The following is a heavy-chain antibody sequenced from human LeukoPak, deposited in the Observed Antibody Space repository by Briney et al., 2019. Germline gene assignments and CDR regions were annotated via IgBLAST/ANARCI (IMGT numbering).Heavy chain of an antibody. V-gene: IGHV4-39*07. CDR1: GGSISSSSYY. J-gene: IGHJ4*02. D-gene: IGHD3-22*01. Sequence: PSETLSLTCTVSGGSISSSSYYWGWIRQPPGKGLEWIGSIYYSGSTYYNPSLKSRVTISVDTSKNQFSLKLSSVTAADTAVYYCARSRPRTYYYDSSGYYQPYSFDNWGQGTLVTVSS. CDR2: IYYSGST. CDR3: ARSRPRTYYYDSSGYYQPYSFDN.